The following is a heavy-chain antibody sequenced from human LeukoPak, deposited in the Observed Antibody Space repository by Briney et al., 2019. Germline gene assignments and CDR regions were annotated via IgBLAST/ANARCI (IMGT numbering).Heavy chain of an antibody. D-gene: IGHD6-25*01. CDR1: GGSISSSSYY. J-gene: IGHJ4*02. Sequence: PSETLSLTCTVSGGSISSSSYYWGWIRQPPGKGLEWIGSIYYSGSTYYNPSLKSRVTISVDTSKNQFSLKLSSVTAADTAVYYCARESGIAAIFDYWGQGTLVTVSS. CDR3: ARESGIAAIFDY. CDR2: IYYSGST. V-gene: IGHV4-39*07.